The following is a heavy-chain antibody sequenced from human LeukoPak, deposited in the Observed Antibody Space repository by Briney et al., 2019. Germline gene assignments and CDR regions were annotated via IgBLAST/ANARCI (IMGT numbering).Heavy chain of an antibody. CDR1: GFTFSSYW. Sequence: PGGSLRLSCAASGFTFSSYWMHWVRQAPGKGLVWVSRINSDGSSTSYADSVKGRFTISRDISKNTLYLQMNSLRAEDTAVYYCAREDGSGSYPGYYYGMDVWGQGTTVTVSS. J-gene: IGHJ6*02. CDR2: INSDGSST. D-gene: IGHD3-10*01. CDR3: AREDGSGSYPGYYYGMDV. V-gene: IGHV3-74*01.